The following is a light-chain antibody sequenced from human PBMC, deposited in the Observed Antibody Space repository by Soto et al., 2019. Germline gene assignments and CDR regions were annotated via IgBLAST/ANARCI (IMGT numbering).Light chain of an antibody. CDR3: AAWDDSLNGYV. Sequence: QSVLTQPPSASGTPGQRVTISCSGSSSNIGSNTVNWYQQLPGAAPKLLIYSNNQRPSGVPDRFSGSKSGTSASLAISGVQYEDEAAYYCAAWDDSLNGYVFGTGTKVTVL. J-gene: IGLJ1*01. CDR2: SNN. CDR1: SSNIGSNT. V-gene: IGLV1-44*01.